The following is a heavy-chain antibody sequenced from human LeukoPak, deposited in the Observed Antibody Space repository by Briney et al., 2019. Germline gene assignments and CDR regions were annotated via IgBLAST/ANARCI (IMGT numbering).Heavy chain of an antibody. J-gene: IGHJ4*02. V-gene: IGHV3-7*01. CDR1: GFIFSSYW. CDR2: IKQDGSEK. D-gene: IGHD3-3*01. Sequence: GGSLRLSCAASGFIFSSYWMSWVRQAPGKGLEWVANIKQDGSEKYYVDSVKGRFTISRDNAKNSLYLQMNSLRAEDTAVYYCARASYDFWSGYYGLDYWGQGTLVTVSS. CDR3: ARASYDFWSGYYGLDY.